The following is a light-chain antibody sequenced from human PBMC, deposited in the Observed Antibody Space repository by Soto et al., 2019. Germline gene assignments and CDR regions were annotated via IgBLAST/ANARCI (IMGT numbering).Light chain of an antibody. J-gene: IGLJ2*01. CDR2: EVS. CDR3: SSYTSSSALVV. Sequence: QSVLTQPASVSGSPGQSITISCTGTSSDVGGYNYVSWYQQHPGKAPKLMIYEVSNRPSGVSNRFSGSKSGNTASLTISGLQAEDEADYYYSSYTSSSALVVFGGGTKVTV. V-gene: IGLV2-14*01. CDR1: SSDVGGYNY.